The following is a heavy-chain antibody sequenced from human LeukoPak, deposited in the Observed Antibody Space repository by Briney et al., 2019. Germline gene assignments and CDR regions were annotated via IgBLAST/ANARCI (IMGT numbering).Heavy chain of an antibody. D-gene: IGHD2-15*01. CDR1: GFTFSSYW. V-gene: IGHV3-7*01. J-gene: IGHJ4*02. CDR2: IKQDGSEK. CDR3: ASLVVVVAASDY. Sequence: GGSLTLSCAASGFTFSSYWMSWVGQAPGRGREWVANIKQDGSEKHYVDSVKGRFTISRDNAKNSLYLQMSTLRAEDTAVYYCASLVVVVAASDYWGQGTLVTVSS.